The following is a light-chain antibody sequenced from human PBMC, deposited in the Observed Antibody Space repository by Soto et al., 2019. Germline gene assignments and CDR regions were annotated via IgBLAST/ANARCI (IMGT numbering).Light chain of an antibody. V-gene: IGKV3-20*01. J-gene: IGKJ4*01. CDR3: QQYGSPPLT. Sequence: EIVLTQSPGTLSLSVGERVTLSCRASQSVSSYLAWYQQTPGQAPRLLIYDTSNRATGTPDRFSGSGSGTDFTLTISRLEHEDFTVYYCQQYGSPPLTFGGGTTVEIK. CDR2: DTS. CDR1: QSVSSY.